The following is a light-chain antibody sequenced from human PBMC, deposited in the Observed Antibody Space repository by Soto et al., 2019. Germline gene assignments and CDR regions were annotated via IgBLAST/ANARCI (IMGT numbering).Light chain of an antibody. CDR3: SSYTSETTLV. V-gene: IGLV2-14*03. CDR2: DVS. J-gene: IGLJ2*01. CDR1: SSDVGGSNS. Sequence: QSALTQPDSVSGSPGQAITISSTGTSSDVGGSNSVSWYQQHPGKAPKLMIFDVSNRPSGVSNRFSGSKSGNMASLTISGLQAEDEADYYCSSYTSETTLVFGGGTKLTVL.